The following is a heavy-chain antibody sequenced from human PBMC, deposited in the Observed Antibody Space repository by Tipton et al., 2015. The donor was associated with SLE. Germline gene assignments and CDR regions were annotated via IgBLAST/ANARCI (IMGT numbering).Heavy chain of an antibody. D-gene: IGHD4-23*01. V-gene: IGHV4-61*01. CDR3: ARDYGGTSGWYFDH. CDR1: GGSINNGSYF. J-gene: IGHJ2*01. CDR2: IYYTGST. Sequence: TLSLTCTVSGGSINNGSYFWSWIRQPPGKGLEWIGYIYYTGSTNYNPSLKSRVTISVDTSKNQFSLKLGSVTAADTAVYYCARDYGGTSGWYFDHWGRGTLVTVSS.